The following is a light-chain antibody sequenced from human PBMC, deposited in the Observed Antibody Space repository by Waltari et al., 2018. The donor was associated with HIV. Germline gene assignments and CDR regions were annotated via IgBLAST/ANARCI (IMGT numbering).Light chain of an antibody. J-gene: IGKJ1*01. CDR3: QHYRAVPPGT. CDR2: AIS. V-gene: IGKV3D-20*02. CDR1: QTLRDDY. Sequence: ETDLSLSPATLFLSPGDLATLSCRASQTLRDDYIAWYRQYPGQAPRLLIYAISNRATGIPDRISGSGSGTDFTLTISRLEPDDFAVYFCQHYRAVPPGTFGQGTRVDIK.